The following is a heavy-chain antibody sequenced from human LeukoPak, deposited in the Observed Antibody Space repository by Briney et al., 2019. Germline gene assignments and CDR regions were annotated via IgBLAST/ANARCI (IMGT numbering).Heavy chain of an antibody. CDR1: GGSISSSSYY. D-gene: IGHD3-10*01. Sequence: PSETLSLTCTVSGGSISSSSYYWGWIRQPPGKGLEWIGSIYYSGSTYYNPSLKSRVTISVDTSKNQFSLKLSSVTAADTAVYYCAREIVGFGDYYMDVWGKGTTVTVSS. J-gene: IGHJ6*03. V-gene: IGHV4-39*07. CDR2: IYYSGST. CDR3: AREIVGFGDYYMDV.